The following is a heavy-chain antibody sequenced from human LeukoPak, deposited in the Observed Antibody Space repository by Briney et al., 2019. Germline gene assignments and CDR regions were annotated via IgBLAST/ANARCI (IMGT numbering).Heavy chain of an antibody. CDR2: ISSSGSTI. J-gene: IGHJ3*02. Sequence: PGGSLRLSCAASGFTFSSYEMNWVRQAPGKGLEWVSYISSSGSTIYYADSVKGRFTISRDNARNSLYLQMNSLRAEDTAVYYCARAGEISEANDAFDIWGQGPMVTVSS. V-gene: IGHV3-48*03. CDR3: ARAGEISEANDAFDI. CDR1: GFTFSSYE. D-gene: IGHD2-21*01.